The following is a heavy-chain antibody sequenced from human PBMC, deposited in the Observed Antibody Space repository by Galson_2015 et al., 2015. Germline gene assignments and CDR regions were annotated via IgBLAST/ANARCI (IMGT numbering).Heavy chain of an antibody. CDR3: ARDPIVVVPAAHSPHDAFDI. Sequence: SLRLSCAASGFTFSSYAMHWVRQAPGKGLEWVAVISYDGSNKYYADSVKGRFTISRDNSKNTLYLQMNSLRAEDTAVYYCARDPIVVVPAAHSPHDAFDIWGQGTMVTVSS. J-gene: IGHJ3*02. V-gene: IGHV3-30*01. D-gene: IGHD2-2*01. CDR1: GFTFSSYA. CDR2: ISYDGSNK.